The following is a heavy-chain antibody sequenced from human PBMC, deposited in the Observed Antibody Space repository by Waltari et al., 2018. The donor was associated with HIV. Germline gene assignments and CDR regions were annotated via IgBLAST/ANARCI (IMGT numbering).Heavy chain of an antibody. V-gene: IGHV4-38-2*02. D-gene: IGHD7-27*01. Sequence: QVQLQESGPGLVTPSETLSLTCTVSGYSISSGYYWGWIRQPPGKGLEWIGSMYHSGSTYYNPSLKSRVTMSVDTSKNQFSLKLSSVTAADTAVYYCARRSGEYWYFDLWGRGTLVTVSS. CDR2: MYHSGST. CDR3: ARRSGEYWYFDL. J-gene: IGHJ2*01. CDR1: GYSISSGYY.